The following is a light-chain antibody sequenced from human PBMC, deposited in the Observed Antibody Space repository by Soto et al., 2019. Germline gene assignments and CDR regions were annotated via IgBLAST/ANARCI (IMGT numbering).Light chain of an antibody. CDR3: QQYNNWPWYT. V-gene: IGKV3-15*01. Sequence: EIVMTQSPATLSVSPGQRATLSCRASQSLDGNLAWYQQKPGQAPRLLIYATSTRATGIPARFSGSGSGTEFTLTISSLQSEYFAVYYCQQYNNWPWYTFGQGTKLEIK. J-gene: IGKJ2*01. CDR2: ATS. CDR1: QSLDGN.